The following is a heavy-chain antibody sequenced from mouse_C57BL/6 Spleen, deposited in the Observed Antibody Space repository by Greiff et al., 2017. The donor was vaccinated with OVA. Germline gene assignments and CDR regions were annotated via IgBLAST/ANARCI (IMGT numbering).Heavy chain of an antibody. Sequence: VKLQQSGPELVKPGASVKISCKASGYAFSSSWMNWVKQRPGKGLEWIGRIYPGDGDTNYNGKFKGKATLTADKSSSTAYMQLSSLTSEDSAVYFCARALYDGSYWGQGTLVTVSA. CDR3: ARALYDGSY. CDR1: GYAFSSSW. CDR2: IYPGDGDT. V-gene: IGHV1-82*01. J-gene: IGHJ3*01. D-gene: IGHD2-3*01.